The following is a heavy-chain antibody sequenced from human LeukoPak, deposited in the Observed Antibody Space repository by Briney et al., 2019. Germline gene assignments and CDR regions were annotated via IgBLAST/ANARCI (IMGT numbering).Heavy chain of an antibody. CDR2: IWYDGSNK. D-gene: IGHD2-2*01. Sequence: GGSLRLSCAASGFTFSSYGMHWVRQAPGKGLEWVAVIWYDGSNKYYADSVKGRFTISRDNSKNTLYLQMNSLRAEDTAVYYCARERRYCSSTSCHLDYWGQGTLVTVPS. CDR1: GFTFSSYG. CDR3: ARERRYCSSTSCHLDY. J-gene: IGHJ4*02. V-gene: IGHV3-33*01.